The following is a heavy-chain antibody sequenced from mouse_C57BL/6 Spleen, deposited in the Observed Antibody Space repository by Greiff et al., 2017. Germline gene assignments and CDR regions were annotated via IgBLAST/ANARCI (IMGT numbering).Heavy chain of an antibody. CDR2: INPNNGGT. V-gene: IGHV1-26*01. Sequence: VQLQQSGPELVKPGASVKISCKASGYTFTDYYMNWVKQSHGKSLEWIGDINPNNGGTSYNQKFKGKATLTVDKSSSTAYMELRSLTSEDSAVYYCARYRPGRPFDYWGQGTTLTVSS. CDR3: ARYRPGRPFDY. CDR1: GYTFTDYY. J-gene: IGHJ2*01.